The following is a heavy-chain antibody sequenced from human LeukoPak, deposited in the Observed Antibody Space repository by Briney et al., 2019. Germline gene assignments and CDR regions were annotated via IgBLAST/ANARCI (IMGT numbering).Heavy chain of an antibody. J-gene: IGHJ6*02. CDR3: ARGRYYYYYGMDV. CDR1: GYTFTSYA. Sequence: ASVKVSCKASGYTFTSYAMHWVRQAPGQRLEWMGWSNAGNGNTKYSQEFQGRVTITRDTSASTAYMELSSPRSEDMAVYYCARGRYYYYYGMDVWGQGTTVTVSS. V-gene: IGHV1-3*02. CDR2: SNAGNGNT.